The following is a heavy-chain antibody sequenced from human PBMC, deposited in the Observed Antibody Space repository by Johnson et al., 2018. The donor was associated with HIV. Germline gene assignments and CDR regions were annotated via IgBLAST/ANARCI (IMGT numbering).Heavy chain of an antibody. V-gene: IGHV3-66*02. CDR3: ARDGTSSVGAFDI. CDR2: IYSGGST. J-gene: IGHJ3*02. CDR1: GFTVSSNY. Sequence: VQLVESGGGLVQPGGSLRLSCAASGFTVSSNYMSWVRQATGKGLEWVSIIYSGGSTHYEDSVKGRFTISRDNSKNTLYLQMNSLRPEDTAVYYCARDGTSSVGAFDIWGQGTMVTVSS. D-gene: IGHD6-6*01.